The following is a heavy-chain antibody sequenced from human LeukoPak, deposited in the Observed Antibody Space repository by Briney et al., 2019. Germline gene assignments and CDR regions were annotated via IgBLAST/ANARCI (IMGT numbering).Heavy chain of an antibody. CDR2: INASGNFT. V-gene: IGHV3-23*01. CDR3: GMKFYYGSGNYYSLFDK. D-gene: IGHD3-10*01. J-gene: IGHJ4*02. CDR1: GFTLTSYI. Sequence: PVGALRVSRVASGFTLTSYIIGWVRQAPRKGGEWVSSINASGNFTNYADSVKGRFTPSRDTSKTPLFLQMTSLSAEDTAVYYCGMKFYYGSGNYYSLFDKWGQGTLVTVPS.